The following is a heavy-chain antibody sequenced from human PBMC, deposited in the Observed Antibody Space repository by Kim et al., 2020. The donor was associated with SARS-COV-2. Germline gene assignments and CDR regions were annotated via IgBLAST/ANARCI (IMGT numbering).Heavy chain of an antibody. J-gene: IGHJ4*02. D-gene: IGHD5-18*01. Sequence: YAESVESRFTNSRDDTKSLAYMQMNSLKTEDTAVYYCTRDHGYSYGLGDYWGQGTLVTVSS. V-gene: IGHV3-49*02. CDR3: TRDHGYSYGLGDY.